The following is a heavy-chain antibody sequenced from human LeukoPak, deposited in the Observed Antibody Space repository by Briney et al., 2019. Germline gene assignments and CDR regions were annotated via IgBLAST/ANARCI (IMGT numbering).Heavy chain of an antibody. Sequence: GRSLRLSCAASGFTFSSHGMHWVRRAPGKGLEWVAIIWYDGTTKYYADSVKGRFTISRDSSKNTLYLQMNSLRAEDTAVYYCARDNAVRGAFDYWGQGTLVTVSS. V-gene: IGHV3-33*01. CDR2: IWYDGTTK. CDR3: ARDNAVRGAFDY. J-gene: IGHJ4*02. D-gene: IGHD1-26*01. CDR1: GFTFSSHG.